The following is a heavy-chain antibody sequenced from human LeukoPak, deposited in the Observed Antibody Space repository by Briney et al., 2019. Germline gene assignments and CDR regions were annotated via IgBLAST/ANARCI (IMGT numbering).Heavy chain of an antibody. CDR1: GFTFSSYW. J-gene: IGHJ4*02. CDR2: IKQDGSEK. CDR3: ARDPGGSECYDFWSGYSSTAFDY. V-gene: IGHV3-7*01. Sequence: GGSLRLSCAASGFTFSSYWMSWVRQAPGKGLEWVANIKQDGSEKYYVDSVKGRFTISRDNAKNSLYLQMNSLRAEDTAVYYCARDPGGSECYDFWSGYSSTAFDYWGQGTLVTVSS. D-gene: IGHD3-3*01.